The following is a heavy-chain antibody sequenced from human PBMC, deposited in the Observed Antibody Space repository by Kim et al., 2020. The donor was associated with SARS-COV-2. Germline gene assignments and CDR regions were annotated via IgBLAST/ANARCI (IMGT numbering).Heavy chain of an antibody. Sequence: SETLSLTCTVSGGSISSGDYYWSWIRQPPGKGLEWIGYIYYSGSTYYNPSLKSRVTISVDTSKNQFSLKLSSVTAADTAVYYCASQGDYGAFDIWGQGTMVTVSS. CDR3: ASQGDYGAFDI. J-gene: IGHJ3*02. CDR1: GGSISSGDYY. CDR2: IYYSGST. V-gene: IGHV4-30-4*01. D-gene: IGHD4-17*01.